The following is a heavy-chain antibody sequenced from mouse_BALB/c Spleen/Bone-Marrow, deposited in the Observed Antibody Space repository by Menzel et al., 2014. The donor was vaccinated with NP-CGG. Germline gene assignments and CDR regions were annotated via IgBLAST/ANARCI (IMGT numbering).Heavy chain of an antibody. CDR3: TRDMGLLRFDY. CDR2: IRNKPNGYTT. J-gene: IGHJ2*01. CDR1: GFTFTDYY. Sequence: EVNVVESGGGLVQPGGPLRLSCATSGFTFTDYYMSWVRQPPGKALEWLGFIRNKPNGYTTEYSASVKGRFTISRGNSQSILYLQMNTLRVEDSATYYCTRDMGLLRFDYWGQGTTLTVSS. V-gene: IGHV7-3*02. D-gene: IGHD1-1*01.